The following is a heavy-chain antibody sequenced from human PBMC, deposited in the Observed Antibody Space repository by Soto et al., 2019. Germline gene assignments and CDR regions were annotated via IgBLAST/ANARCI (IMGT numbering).Heavy chain of an antibody. CDR1: GGSFSGYY. D-gene: IGHD3-10*01. Sequence: SETLSLTCAVYGGSFSGYYWSWIRQPPGKGLEWIGEINHSGSTNYNPSLKSRVTISVDTSKNQFSLKLSSVTAADKAVYYCARGSWAFTMVRGVITYPYFDYWGQGTLVTVSS. V-gene: IGHV4-34*01. CDR3: ARGSWAFTMVRGVITYPYFDY. CDR2: INHSGST. J-gene: IGHJ4*02.